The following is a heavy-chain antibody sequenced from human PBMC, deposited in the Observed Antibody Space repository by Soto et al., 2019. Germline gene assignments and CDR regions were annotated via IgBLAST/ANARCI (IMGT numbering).Heavy chain of an antibody. CDR2: TYYRSKWYN. D-gene: IGHD3-10*01. CDR1: GDSVSSNNVV. Sequence: SQTLSLTCAISGDSVSSNNVVWNWIRQSPSRGLEWLGRTYYRSKWYNDYAVSVKSRITINPDTSKNQLSLMLSSVTAADTAVYYCASGSYYIDNWGQGTLVTVSS. J-gene: IGHJ4*02. V-gene: IGHV6-1*01. CDR3: ASGSYYIDN.